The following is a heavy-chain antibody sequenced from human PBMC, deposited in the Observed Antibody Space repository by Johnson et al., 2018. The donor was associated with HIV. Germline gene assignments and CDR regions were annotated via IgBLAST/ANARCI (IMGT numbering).Heavy chain of an antibody. J-gene: IGHJ3*02. Sequence: VESGGGLVQPGGSLRLSCAVSGFTFSSYWMSWVRQAPGKGLEWVANIKQDGSEIYFVDSVKGRFTISRDNANSSLYLQMNSLRVEDTAVYYCARGQTAYSGYDVPLDIWGQGTMVTVSS. D-gene: IGHD5-12*01. V-gene: IGHV3-7*01. CDR2: IKQDGSEI. CDR3: ARGQTAYSGYDVPLDI. CDR1: GFTFSSYW.